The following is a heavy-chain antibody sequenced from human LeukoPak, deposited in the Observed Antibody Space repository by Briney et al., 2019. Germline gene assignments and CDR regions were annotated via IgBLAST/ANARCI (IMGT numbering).Heavy chain of an antibody. J-gene: IGHJ4*02. Sequence: SVTLSLTCTVSGDSFNNYYWHWIRQPPGKSLDWIGYIYFTGSTNYNPSLESRVTMSVDTSKNQFSLYLSSVTAADTAIYYCARSIVGYDWNFDQWGQGILVTVSS. D-gene: IGHD1-26*01. CDR1: GDSFNNYY. V-gene: IGHV4-4*08. CDR2: IYFTGST. CDR3: ARSIVGYDWNFDQ.